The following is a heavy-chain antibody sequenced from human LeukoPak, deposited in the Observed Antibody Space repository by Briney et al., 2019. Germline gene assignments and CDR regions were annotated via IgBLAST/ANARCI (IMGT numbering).Heavy chain of an antibody. CDR2: ISGSGGST. V-gene: IGHV3-23*01. Sequence: GGSLRLSCAASGFTFSSYAMSWVRQAPGKGLEWVSAISGSGGSTYYADSVKGRFTISRDNSKNTLYLQMNSLRAEDTAVYYCAKSGLYYYDSSGYYSDAIGYYYYGMDVWGQGTTVTVSS. CDR3: AKSGLYYYDSSGYYSDAIGYYYYGMDV. J-gene: IGHJ6*02. D-gene: IGHD3-22*01. CDR1: GFTFSSYA.